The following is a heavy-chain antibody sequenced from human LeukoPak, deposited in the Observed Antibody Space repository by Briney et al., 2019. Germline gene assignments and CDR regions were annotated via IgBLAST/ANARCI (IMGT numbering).Heavy chain of an antibody. V-gene: IGHV4-34*01. Sequence: PSETLSLTCAVYGGSFSGYHWSWIRQPPGKGLEWIGEINHSGSTNYNPSLKSRVTISVDTSKNQFSLKLSSVTAADTAVYYCARGFRRRFDYWGQGTLVTVSS. CDR3: ARGFRRRFDY. CDR2: INHSGST. J-gene: IGHJ4*02. CDR1: GGSFSGYH.